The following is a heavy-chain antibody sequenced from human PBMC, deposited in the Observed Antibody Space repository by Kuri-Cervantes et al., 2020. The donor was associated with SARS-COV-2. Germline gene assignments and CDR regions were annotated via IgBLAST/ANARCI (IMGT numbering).Heavy chain of an antibody. CDR1: GFTFGDYA. Sequence: GGSLRLSCTASGFTFGDYAMSWSRQAPGKGLEWVGFITSKAYGGTTEYAASVKGRFTISRDDSKSIAYLQMNSLKTEDTAVYYCSLTAIRFRSKTMFDYWGQGTLVTVSS. V-gene: IGHV3-49*03. D-gene: IGHD2-21*02. CDR3: SLTAIRFRSKTMFDY. J-gene: IGHJ4*02. CDR2: ITSKAYGGTT.